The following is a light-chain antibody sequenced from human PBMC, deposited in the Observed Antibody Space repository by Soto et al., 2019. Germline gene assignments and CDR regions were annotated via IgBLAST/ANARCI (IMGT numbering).Light chain of an antibody. CDR2: DTS. V-gene: IGLV7-46*01. CDR3: LLSYNAARV. J-gene: IGLJ2*01. Sequence: QAVVTQEPSQTESPGGTVTLTCGSSTGAVTSNHHPYWFQQKAGQAPRTLIYDTSNKHSWTPARFSGSLLGDKAALTLSGAQPEDEAQYYCLLSYNAARVFGGGTKVTVL. CDR1: TGAVTSNHH.